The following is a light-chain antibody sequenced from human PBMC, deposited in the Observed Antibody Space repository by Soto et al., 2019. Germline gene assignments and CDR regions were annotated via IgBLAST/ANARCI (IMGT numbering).Light chain of an antibody. CDR3: QQRQNWPPLA. CDR1: ESIITY. V-gene: IGKV3-11*01. Sequence: EVVLTQSPATLSLSPGERATLTCRASESIITYLAWYQQKPGQAPRLLIYDSSVRATGIPGRFSGSGSGTDFTLTISSLEAEDFAVYYCQQRQNWPPLAFGGGTRVEIK. J-gene: IGKJ4*01. CDR2: DSS.